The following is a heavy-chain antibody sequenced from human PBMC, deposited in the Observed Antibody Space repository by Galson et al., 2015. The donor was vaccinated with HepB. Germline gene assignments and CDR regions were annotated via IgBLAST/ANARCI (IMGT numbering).Heavy chain of an antibody. CDR3: AKFRGMDIGEYHFDH. CDR1: GFTFSTFA. D-gene: IGHD2-2*03. CDR2: LHNDGVTT. Sequence: SLRLSCAASGFTFSTFAMGWVRQAPGKGLEWVSTLHNDGVTTHIADSVRGRFTISRDNSKNTLFLQMNSLVVEDTALYYCAKFRGMDIGEYHFDHCGEGTLVTVS. J-gene: IGHJ4*01. V-gene: IGHV3-23*05.